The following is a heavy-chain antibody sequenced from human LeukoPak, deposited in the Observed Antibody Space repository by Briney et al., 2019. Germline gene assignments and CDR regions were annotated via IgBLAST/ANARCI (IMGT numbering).Heavy chain of an antibody. D-gene: IGHD3-3*01. CDR1: GGSISSSSYY. CDR2: VYYSGST. V-gene: IGHV4-39*07. J-gene: IGHJ4*02. CDR3: ARVLTYYDFWSGPGYFDY. Sequence: SETLSLTCTVSGGSISSSSYYWGWIRQPPGKGLEWIGSVYYSGSTNYNPSLKSRVTISVDTSKNQFSLKLSSVTAADTAVYYCARVLTYYDFWSGPGYFDYWGQGTLVTVSS.